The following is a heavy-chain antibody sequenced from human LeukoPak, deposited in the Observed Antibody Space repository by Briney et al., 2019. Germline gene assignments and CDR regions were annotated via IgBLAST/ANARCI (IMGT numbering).Heavy chain of an antibody. Sequence: SETLSLTCTVSGGSISSGSYYWSWIRQPAGKGLEWIGRIYTSGSTNYNPSLKSRVTISVDTSKSQFSLKLSSVTAADTAVYYCARGRGSGWFYWYFDLWGRGTLVTVSS. CDR1: GGSISSGSYY. CDR2: IYTSGST. CDR3: ARGRGSGWFYWYFDL. D-gene: IGHD6-19*01. V-gene: IGHV4-61*02. J-gene: IGHJ2*01.